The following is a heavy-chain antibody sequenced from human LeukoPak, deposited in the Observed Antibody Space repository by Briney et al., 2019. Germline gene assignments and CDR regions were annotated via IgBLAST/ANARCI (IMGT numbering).Heavy chain of an antibody. CDR3: ARVGKVDTGDY. CDR2: ISYDGSNK. Sequence: PGGSLRLSCAASGFTFSSYAMHWVRQAPGKGLEWVAVISYDGSNKYYADSVKGRFTISRDNSKNTLYLQMNSLRAEDTAVYHCARVGKVDTGDYWGQGTLVTVSS. J-gene: IGHJ4*02. CDR1: GFTFSSYA. V-gene: IGHV3-30-3*01. D-gene: IGHD5-18*01.